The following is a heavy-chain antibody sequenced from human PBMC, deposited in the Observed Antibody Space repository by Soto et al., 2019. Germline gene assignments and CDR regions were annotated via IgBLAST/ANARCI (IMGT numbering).Heavy chain of an antibody. V-gene: IGHV4-4*02. D-gene: IGHD3-16*01. CDR2: VYHTGYT. CDR3: ARGVGVSGFSYGVDV. Sequence: QVQLQESGPGLVKPSGTLSLTCDVSGASISSTNWWSWVRQPPGKGLVWIGEVYHTGYTNYNPSLSGQVTFSADTPTDQFSLKLTSVTAADTAVYYWARGVGVSGFSYGVDVWCQGATVTVSS. CDR1: GASISSTNW. J-gene: IGHJ6*02.